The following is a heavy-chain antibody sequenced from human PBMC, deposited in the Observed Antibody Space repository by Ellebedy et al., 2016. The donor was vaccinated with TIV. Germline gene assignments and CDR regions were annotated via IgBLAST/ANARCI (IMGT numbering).Heavy chain of an antibody. D-gene: IGHD1-7*01. Sequence: GESLKISCVASGFTFSSYGMHSVRQAPGKGLEWVAVVWFDGSNEDYANSVKGRFTISRDNSKNTLYLQMKSLRAEDTAVYYCATDHLPFKELRIFDYWGQGTLVTVSS. CDR1: GFTFSSYG. J-gene: IGHJ4*02. CDR2: VWFDGSNE. V-gene: IGHV3-33*01. CDR3: ATDHLPFKELRIFDY.